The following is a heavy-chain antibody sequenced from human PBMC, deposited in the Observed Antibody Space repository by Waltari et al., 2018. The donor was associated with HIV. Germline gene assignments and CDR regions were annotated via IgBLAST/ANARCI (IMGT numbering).Heavy chain of an antibody. Sequence: QVQLQESGTGLVKPSQTLSLTCTFSGGSISRGSYYWSWLRQRAGKGLEWIGRIYTSASTNYNPSLKSLVTISVDTSKNQFSLKLSSVTAADTAVYYCAREAGWVVAATFDYWGQGTLVTVSS. CDR2: IYTSAST. D-gene: IGHD2-15*01. CDR3: AREAGWVVAATFDY. J-gene: IGHJ4*02. CDR1: GGSISRGSYY. V-gene: IGHV4-61*02.